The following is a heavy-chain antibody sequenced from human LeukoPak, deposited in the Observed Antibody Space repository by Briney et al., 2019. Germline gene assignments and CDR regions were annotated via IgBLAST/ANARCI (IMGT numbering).Heavy chain of an antibody. V-gene: IGHV3-23*01. D-gene: IGHD3-22*01. CDR2: ISGAGGTT. CDR1: GFTFSTFD. Sequence: PGGSLRLSRAASGFTFSTFDMSWVRQAPGKGLQWVSTISGAGGTTLFADSVKGRFSISRDNSNNKVFLQMNSLRVEDTAVYYCAKESDFDSSGFPIDVFDFWGQGLLVSVAS. J-gene: IGHJ4*02. CDR3: AKESDFDSSGFPIDVFDF.